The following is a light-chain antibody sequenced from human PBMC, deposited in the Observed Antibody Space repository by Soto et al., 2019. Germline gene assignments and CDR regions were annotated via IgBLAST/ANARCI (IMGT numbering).Light chain of an antibody. J-gene: IGLJ3*02. CDR1: SSDVGDGDF. CDR3: CSYTRSYTWV. Sequence: QSALTQPASVSGSPGQSITISCTGTSSDVGDGDFVSWYEQRPGKAPKLMIYKVSNRPSGVSNRFSGSESGNTASLTISGLQAEDEADYYCCSYTRSYTWVFGGGTKLTVL. CDR2: KVS. V-gene: IGLV2-14*01.